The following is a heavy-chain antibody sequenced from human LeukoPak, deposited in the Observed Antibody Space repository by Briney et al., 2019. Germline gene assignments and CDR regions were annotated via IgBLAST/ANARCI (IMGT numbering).Heavy chain of an antibody. Sequence: SETLSLTCTVSGGSISSYYWSWIRQPPGKGLEWIGYIYYSGSTNYNPSPKSRVTISVDTSKNQFSLKLSSVTAADTAVYYCARGSLEWLFSLDYWGQGTLVTVSS. D-gene: IGHD3-3*01. CDR2: IYYSGST. CDR3: ARGSLEWLFSLDY. J-gene: IGHJ4*02. V-gene: IGHV4-59*01. CDR1: GGSISSYY.